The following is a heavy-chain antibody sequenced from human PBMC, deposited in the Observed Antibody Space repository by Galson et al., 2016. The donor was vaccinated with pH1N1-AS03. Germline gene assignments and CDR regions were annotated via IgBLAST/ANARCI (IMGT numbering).Heavy chain of an antibody. CDR2: IYDSGNT. V-gene: IGHV4-31*03. CDR3: AAYKYVDTYFDN. Sequence: TLSLTCTVSGGSISSGNYFWNWVRQHPGKGLEWIGLIYDSGNTFYNPSLKSRVSISVDTSKNQFSLKLNSLTAADTAVYYCAAYKYVDTYFDNWGQGTLVTVSS. J-gene: IGHJ4*02. CDR1: GGSISSGNYF. D-gene: IGHD1-1*01.